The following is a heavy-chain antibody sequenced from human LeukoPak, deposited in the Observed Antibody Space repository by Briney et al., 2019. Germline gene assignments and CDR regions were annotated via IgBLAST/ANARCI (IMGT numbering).Heavy chain of an antibody. CDR2: ISSDGSDK. V-gene: IGHV3-30*18. CDR3: AKDLYGSSWGSVEY. J-gene: IGHJ4*02. CDR1: GFTFSSYG. Sequence: GGSLRLSCAASGFTFSSYGMHWVRQAPGKGLEWVTAISSDGSDKYYADSVKGRFTISRDNFKNTLYLQMNSLRAEDTAMYYCAKDLYGSSWGSVEYWGQGTLVTVSS. D-gene: IGHD6-13*01.